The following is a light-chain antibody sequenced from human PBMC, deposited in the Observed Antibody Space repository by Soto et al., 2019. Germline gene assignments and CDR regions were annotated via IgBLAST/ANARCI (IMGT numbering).Light chain of an antibody. Sequence: EMQITQSPSTLSASVGGTVSITCRASQSISSWLAWYQQKPGKAPKLLIYDASSLESGVPSRFSGSGSGTEFTLTISSLEPEYRATYCCQQQNSDSQTSGPGTKVEIK. CDR1: QSISSW. V-gene: IGKV1-5*01. CDR2: DAS. J-gene: IGKJ1*01. CDR3: QQQNSDSQT.